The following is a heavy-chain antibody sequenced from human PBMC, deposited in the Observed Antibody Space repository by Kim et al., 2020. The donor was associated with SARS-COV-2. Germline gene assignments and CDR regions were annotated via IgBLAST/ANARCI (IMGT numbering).Heavy chain of an antibody. Sequence: GYAQKFQGRVTMTRNTSISTAYMELSSLRSEDTAVYYCARGLYGPNWFDPWGQGTLVTVSS. CDR3: ARGLYGPNWFDP. D-gene: IGHD3-10*01. V-gene: IGHV1-8*01. J-gene: IGHJ5*02.